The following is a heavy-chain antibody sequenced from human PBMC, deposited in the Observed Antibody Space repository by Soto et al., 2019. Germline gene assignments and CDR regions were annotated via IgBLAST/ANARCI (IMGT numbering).Heavy chain of an antibody. Sequence: ASVKVSCKVSGYTLTELSMHWVRQAPGKGLEWMGGFDPEDGETIYAQKFQGRVTMTEDTSTDTAYMELSSLRSEDTAVYYCARPGYSGYDGLGDYGMDVWGQGTTVNV. CDR1: GYTLTELS. V-gene: IGHV1-24*01. CDR2: FDPEDGET. J-gene: IGHJ6*02. CDR3: ARPGYSGYDGLGDYGMDV. D-gene: IGHD5-12*01.